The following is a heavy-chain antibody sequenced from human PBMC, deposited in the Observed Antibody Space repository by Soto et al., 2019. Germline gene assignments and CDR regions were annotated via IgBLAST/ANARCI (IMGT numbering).Heavy chain of an antibody. CDR2: IIPIFGTA. V-gene: IGHV1-69*13. D-gene: IGHD6-13*01. CDR3: ARTSIAAASPNYYYYYGMDV. Sequence: VKVSCKASGGTFSSYAISWVRQAPGQGLEWMGGIIPIFGTANYAQKFQGRVTITADESTSTAYMELSSLRSEDTAVYYCARTSIAAASPNYYYYYGMDVWGQGTTVTVSS. J-gene: IGHJ6*02. CDR1: GGTFSSYA.